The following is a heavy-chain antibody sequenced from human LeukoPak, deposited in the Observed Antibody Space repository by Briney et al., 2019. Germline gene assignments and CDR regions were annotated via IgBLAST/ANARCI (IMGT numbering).Heavy chain of an antibody. V-gene: IGHV4-61*02. CDR3: ARGPFGIQLWPNDAFDI. Sequence: PSETLSLTCTVSGGSISSGSYYWRWIRQPAGKGLEWNGRIYTSGRTNYNPYLQSQLAISVDTSKNQFSLRLSSVTAADTAVYYCARGPFGIQLWPNDAFDIWGQGTMVTVSS. CDR2: IYTSGRT. CDR1: GGSISSGSYY. J-gene: IGHJ3*02. D-gene: IGHD5-18*01.